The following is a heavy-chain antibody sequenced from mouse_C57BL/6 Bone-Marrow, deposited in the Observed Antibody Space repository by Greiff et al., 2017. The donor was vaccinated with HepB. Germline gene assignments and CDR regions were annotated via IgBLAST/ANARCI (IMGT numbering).Heavy chain of an antibody. J-gene: IGHJ1*03. Sequence: EVKVVESGGGLVQPGGSLSLSCAASGFTFTDYYMSWVRQPPGKALEWLGFIRNKANGYTTEYSASVKGRFTISRDNSQSILYLQMNALRAEDSATYYCARYPSHYYGNWYFDVWGTGTTVTVSS. V-gene: IGHV7-3*01. D-gene: IGHD1-1*01. CDR3: ARYPSHYYGNWYFDV. CDR2: IRNKANGYTT. CDR1: GFTFTDYY.